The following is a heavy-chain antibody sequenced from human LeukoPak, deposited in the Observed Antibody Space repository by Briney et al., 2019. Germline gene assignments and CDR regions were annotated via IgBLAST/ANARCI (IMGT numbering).Heavy chain of an antibody. V-gene: IGHV3-48*03. CDR1: GFTFSSYE. CDR3: ARGPTDFDASDI. Sequence: PGGSLRLSXAASGFTFSSYEMNWVRQAPGKGLEWVAYISSSGSTIYYADSVRGRFIISRDNAKNSLYLQMNSLRVEDTAVYHCARGPTDFDASDIWGHGTLVTVSS. CDR2: ISSSGSTI. J-gene: IGHJ3*02.